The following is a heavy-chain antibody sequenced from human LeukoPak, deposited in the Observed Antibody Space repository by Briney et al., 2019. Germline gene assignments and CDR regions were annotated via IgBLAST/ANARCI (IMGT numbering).Heavy chain of an antibody. Sequence: GGSLRLSCAASGFTFSSYAMSWVRQAPGKGLEWVSAISGSGGSTYYADSVKGRFTISRDNSKNTLYLQMSSLRAEDTAVYYCANCPICAYSSGWHPARSFDYWGQGTLVTVSS. J-gene: IGHJ4*02. CDR1: GFTFSSYA. D-gene: IGHD6-19*01. CDR3: ANCPICAYSSGWHPARSFDY. CDR2: ISGSGGST. V-gene: IGHV3-23*01.